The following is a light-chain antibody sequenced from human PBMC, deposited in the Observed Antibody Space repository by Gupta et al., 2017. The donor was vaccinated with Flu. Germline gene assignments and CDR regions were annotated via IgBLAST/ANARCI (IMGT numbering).Light chain of an antibody. CDR2: EVD. J-gene: IGLJ3*02. V-gene: IGLV1-44*01. CDR1: SSNIGSHS. CDR3: GAWDNIVNGGV. Sequence: SSSNIGSHSVCWYQQLPGTAPRLLMYEVDQRPLGVPGRFSGSKSGTSAPLAITELQSEDEADYYCGAWDNIVNGGVFGGGTKLTVL.